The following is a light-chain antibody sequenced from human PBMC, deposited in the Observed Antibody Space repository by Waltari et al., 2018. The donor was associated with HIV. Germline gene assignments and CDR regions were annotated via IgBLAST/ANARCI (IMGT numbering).Light chain of an antibody. CDR1: ALPKQY. CDR3: QSSDISGNYWV. J-gene: IGLJ3*02. CDR2: KDS. V-gene: IGLV3-25*03. Sequence: SYGLTQPPSVSVSPGQPATITCSGDALPKQYAYLYQQKPGQAPVMVIYKDSERPSGIPERFSGSSSATTVTLTISGVQAEDEADYYCQSSDISGNYWVFGGGTKLTVL.